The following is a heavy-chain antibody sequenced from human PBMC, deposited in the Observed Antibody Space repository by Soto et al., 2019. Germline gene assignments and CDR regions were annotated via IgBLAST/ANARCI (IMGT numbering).Heavy chain of an antibody. V-gene: IGHV3-33*01. D-gene: IGHD5-12*01. CDR3: ARPALLVSTFDY. CDR2: IWHDGTNK. Sequence: QEQLVESGGGVVQPGRSLRLSCAASGFTFSDYAMHWVRQAPGKGLEWVAVIWHDGTNKYYADSVKGRFTISRDNSKNTLYLLMNSLRAEDTAVYYCARPALLVSTFDYWGQGTVVTVSS. CDR1: GFTFSDYA. J-gene: IGHJ4*02.